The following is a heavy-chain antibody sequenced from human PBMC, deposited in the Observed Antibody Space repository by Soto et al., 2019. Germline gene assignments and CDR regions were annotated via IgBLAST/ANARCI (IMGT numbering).Heavy chain of an antibody. CDR3: ARGYSSNWFRLDY. V-gene: IGHV4-59*01. D-gene: IGHD6-13*01. CDR1: GGSINSYY. Sequence: SETLSLTCTVSGGSINSYYWSWIRQPPGKGLEWIAYVYDSGSTNYNPSLRSRLTRSVDTSKNQFSLNLNSVTAADTAVYFCARGYSSNWFRLDYWGQGIPVTVSS. CDR2: VYDSGST. J-gene: IGHJ4*02.